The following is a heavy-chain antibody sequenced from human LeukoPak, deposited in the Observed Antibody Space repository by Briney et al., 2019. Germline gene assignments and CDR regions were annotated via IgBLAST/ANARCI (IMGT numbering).Heavy chain of an antibody. CDR2: IYPGDSDT. CDR3: ARSYYDFWSGYRAYYFDY. Sequence: GESLKISCKGSGYRFTSYWIGWVRQLPGKGLEWMGIIYPGDSDTRYSPSFQGQVTISADKSISTAYLQWSSLKASDTAMYYCARSYYDFWSGYRAYYFDYWGQGTLVTVSS. CDR1: GYRFTSYW. J-gene: IGHJ4*02. D-gene: IGHD3-3*01. V-gene: IGHV5-51*01.